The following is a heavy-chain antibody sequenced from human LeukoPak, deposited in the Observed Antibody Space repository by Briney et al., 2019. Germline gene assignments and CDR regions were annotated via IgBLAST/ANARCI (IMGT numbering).Heavy chain of an antibody. Sequence: SETLSLTCTVSGGSISSSSYYWGWIRQPPGKGLEWIGSIYYSGSTYYNPSLKSRVTISADTSKNHFSLKLNSVTTADTAVYYCTRGAGWLIDYWGQGILVTVSS. CDR2: IYYSGST. CDR1: GGSISSSSYY. J-gene: IGHJ4*02. D-gene: IGHD3-16*01. V-gene: IGHV4-39*07. CDR3: TRGAGWLIDY.